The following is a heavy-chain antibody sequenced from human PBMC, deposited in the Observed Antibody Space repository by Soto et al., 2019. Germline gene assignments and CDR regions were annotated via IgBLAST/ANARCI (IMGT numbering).Heavy chain of an antibody. CDR2: INPKLGVT. Sequence: ASVKVSCKASGYTFTGHFLHWVRQAPGQGLEWMGWINPKLGVTNYAQNFQGRVTMTRDTSIDTAYMELTRLRSDDTAIYHCALIEMTTIAWGQGTLVTVSS. CDR3: ALIEMTTIA. J-gene: IGHJ4*02. CDR1: GYTFTGHF. V-gene: IGHV1-2*02. D-gene: IGHD4-4*01.